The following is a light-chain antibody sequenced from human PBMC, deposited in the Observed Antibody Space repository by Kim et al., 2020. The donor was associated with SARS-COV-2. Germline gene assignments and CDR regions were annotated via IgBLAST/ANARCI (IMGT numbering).Light chain of an antibody. CDR2: GAS. Sequence: SPGERAALSCRASQSGSSSYLAWYQQKPGQAPRLLIYGASSRATGIPDRFSGSGSGTDFTLTISRLEPEDFAVYYCQQYGSSSLTFGGGTKVDIK. CDR1: QSGSSSY. CDR3: QQYGSSSLT. V-gene: IGKV3-20*01. J-gene: IGKJ4*01.